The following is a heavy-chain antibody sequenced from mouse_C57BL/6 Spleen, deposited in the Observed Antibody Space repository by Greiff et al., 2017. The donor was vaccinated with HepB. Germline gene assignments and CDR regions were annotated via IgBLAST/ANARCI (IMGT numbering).Heavy chain of an antibody. V-gene: IGHV1-81*01. J-gene: IGHJ2*01. CDR1: GYTFTSYG. CDR2: IYPRSGNT. D-gene: IGHD2-3*01. Sequence: QVHVKQSGAELARPGASVKLSCKASGYTFTSYGISWVKQRTGQGLEWIGEIYPRSGNTYYNEKFKGKATLTADKSSSTAYMELRSLTSEDSAVYFCARYEVTFDYWGQGTTLTVSS. CDR3: ARYEVTFDY.